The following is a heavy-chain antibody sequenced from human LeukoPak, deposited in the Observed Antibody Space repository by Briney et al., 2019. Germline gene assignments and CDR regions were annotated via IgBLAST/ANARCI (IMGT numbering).Heavy chain of an antibody. J-gene: IGHJ4*02. CDR1: GFTFSDYS. CDR2: VGISSGNT. Sequence: PGGSLRLSCAASGFTFSDYSMNWVRQAPGKGLEWISYVGISSGNTKYADSVKGRFTISGDSARNSVFLQMNNLRVEDTAVYYCARDHRYAFDNWGQGALVTDSS. D-gene: IGHD5-12*01. V-gene: IGHV3-48*04. CDR3: ARDHRYAFDN.